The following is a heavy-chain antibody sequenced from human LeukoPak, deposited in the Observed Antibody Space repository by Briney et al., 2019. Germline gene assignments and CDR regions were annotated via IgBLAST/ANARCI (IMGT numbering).Heavy chain of an antibody. CDR1: GFTFSSYG. J-gene: IGHJ4*02. V-gene: IGHV3-30*02. CDR2: IRYDGSNK. Sequence: GGSLRLSCAASGFTFSSYGMHWVRQAPGKGLEGVAFIRYDGSNKYYADSVKGRFTISRDNSKNTLYLQMNSLRAEDTAVYYCAKDRRDGYNPFDYWGQGTLVTVSS. CDR3: AKDRRDGYNPFDY. D-gene: IGHD5-24*01.